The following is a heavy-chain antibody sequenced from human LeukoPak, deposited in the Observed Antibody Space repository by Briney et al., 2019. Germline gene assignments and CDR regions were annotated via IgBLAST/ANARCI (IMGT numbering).Heavy chain of an antibody. CDR1: RYTFTDYY. CDR2: INPNSGGT. CDR3: ARGRNTVTTPFDY. V-gene: IGHV1-2*02. D-gene: IGHD4-17*01. Sequence: ASVKVSCKASRYTFTDYYMHWVRQAPGQGLEWMGWINPNSGGTNYAQKFQGRVTMTRDTSISRAYMELSRLRSDDTAVYYCARGRNTVTTPFDYWGQGTLVTVSS. J-gene: IGHJ4*02.